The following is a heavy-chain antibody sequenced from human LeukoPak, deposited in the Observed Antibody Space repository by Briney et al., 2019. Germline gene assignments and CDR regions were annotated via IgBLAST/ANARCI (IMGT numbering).Heavy chain of an antibody. CDR2: ISTGGGTI. J-gene: IGHJ4*02. CDR1: GFAFSTEN. V-gene: IGHV3-48*01. Sequence: GGSLRLSCAASGFAFSTENMNWARQAPGKGLEWVSYISTGGGTIYYADSVKGRFSISRDNAKNSLYLQMNSLRAEDTAVYYCVRSGAFGAHDYWGQGTLVTVSS. D-gene: IGHD4/OR15-4a*01. CDR3: VRSGAFGAHDY.